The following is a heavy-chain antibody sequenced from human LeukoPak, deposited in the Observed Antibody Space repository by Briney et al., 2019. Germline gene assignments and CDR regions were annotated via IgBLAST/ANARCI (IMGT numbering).Heavy chain of an antibody. CDR2: MNPNSGNT. V-gene: IGHV1-8*01. J-gene: IGHJ4*02. CDR3: ARGTYSSSTRDY. D-gene: IGHD6-13*01. Sequence: ASVKVSCKASGYTFTSYDINWVRQATGQGLEWMGWMNPNSGNTGYAQKFQGRVTMTRNTSITTAYMELSSLRSEDTAVYYCARGTYSSSTRDYWGQGTLVTVSS. CDR1: GYTFTSYD.